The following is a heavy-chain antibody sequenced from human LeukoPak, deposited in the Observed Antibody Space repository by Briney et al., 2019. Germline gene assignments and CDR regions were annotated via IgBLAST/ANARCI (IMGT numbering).Heavy chain of an antibody. CDR3: ARGQGGYSYGQSFDY. D-gene: IGHD5-18*01. V-gene: IGHV3-21*01. CDR2: ISSSSSYI. Sequence: GGSLRLSCAASGFTFSSYSMNWVRQAPGKGLEWVSSISSSSSYIYYADSVKGRLTISRDNAKNSLYLQMNSLRAEDTAVYYCARGQGGYSYGQSFDYWGQGTLVTVSS. J-gene: IGHJ4*02. CDR1: GFTFSSYS.